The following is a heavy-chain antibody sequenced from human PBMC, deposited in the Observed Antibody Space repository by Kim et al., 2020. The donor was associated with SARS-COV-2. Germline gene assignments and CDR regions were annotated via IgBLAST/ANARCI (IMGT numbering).Heavy chain of an antibody. D-gene: IGHD6-13*01. CDR2: LYSSGAT. J-gene: IGHJ3*02. V-gene: IGHV4-39*01. CDR1: GGSISTSHYY. Sequence: SETLSLTCSVSGGSISTSHYYWGWIRQSPGKGLEWIGNLYSSGATSYTPSLKSRVTISVDTSKNQFSLSLSSVTAADTAVYYCARHRIATYDVFHIWGRGTMVTVSS. CDR3: ARHRIATYDVFHI.